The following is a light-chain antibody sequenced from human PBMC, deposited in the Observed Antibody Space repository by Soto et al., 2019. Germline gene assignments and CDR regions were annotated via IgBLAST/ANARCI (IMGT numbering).Light chain of an antibody. J-gene: IGLJ1*01. Sequence: QSALTQPPSASGSPGQSVTISCTGTSSDVGGYNYVSWYQQHLGKAPKLIIYEVTLRPSGVPDRFSGSKSGNTASLTVSGLQADDEADYYCSAYAGSNTFVFGTGTKVTVL. CDR1: SSDVGGYNY. V-gene: IGLV2-8*01. CDR3: SAYAGSNTFV. CDR2: EVT.